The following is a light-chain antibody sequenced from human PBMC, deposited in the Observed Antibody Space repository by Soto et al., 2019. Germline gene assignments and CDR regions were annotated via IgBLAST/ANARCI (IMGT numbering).Light chain of an antibody. J-gene: IGLJ1*01. V-gene: IGLV1-51*02. CDR3: GTWDSSLTAYV. Sequence: QAALTQPPSVSAAPGRKVTISCSGSSSNIENNYVSWYQQLPGTAPKLLIYEDNKRPSGIPDRFSGSKSGTSATLGITGLQTGDEADYYCGTWDSSLTAYVFGRGTKVTV. CDR1: SSNIENNY. CDR2: EDN.